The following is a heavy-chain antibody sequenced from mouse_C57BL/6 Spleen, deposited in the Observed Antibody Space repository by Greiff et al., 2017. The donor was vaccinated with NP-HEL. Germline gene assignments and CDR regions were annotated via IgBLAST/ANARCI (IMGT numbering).Heavy chain of an antibody. D-gene: IGHD2-2*01. CDR1: GYTFTSYW. V-gene: IGHV1-55*01. J-gene: IGHJ4*01. CDR3: SYGYDGDYAMDY. CDR2: IYPGSGSP. Sequence: QVQLQQPGAELVKPGASVKMSCKASGYTFTSYWITWVKQRPGQGLEWIGDIYPGSGSPNYNEKFKSKATLTVDTSSSTAYMQLSSLTSEDSAVYYCSYGYDGDYAMDYWGQGTSVTVSS.